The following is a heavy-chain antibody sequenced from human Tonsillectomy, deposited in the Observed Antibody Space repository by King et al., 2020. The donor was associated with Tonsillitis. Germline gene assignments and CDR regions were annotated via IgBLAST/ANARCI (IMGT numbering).Heavy chain of an antibody. CDR3: AKVDSCYDAIYYYYYGMDV. V-gene: IGHV3-23*04. D-gene: IGHD5-12*01. Sequence: VQLVESGGGLVQPGGSLRLSCAASGFTFSSYAMSWVRQAPGKGLEWVSAISGSGGSTYYADSVKGRFTISRDNSKNTLYLQMNSLRAEDTAVYYCAKVDSCYDAIYYYYYGMDVWGQGTTVTASS. J-gene: IGHJ6*02. CDR2: ISGSGGST. CDR1: GFTFSSYA.